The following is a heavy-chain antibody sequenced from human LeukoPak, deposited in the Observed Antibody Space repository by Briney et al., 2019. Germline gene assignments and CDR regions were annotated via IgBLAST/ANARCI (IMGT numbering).Heavy chain of an antibody. V-gene: IGHV4-61*08. J-gene: IGHJ4*02. CDR3: ARATYISSRASQLGY. D-gene: IGHD6-13*01. CDR2: IHSSETT. CDR1: GGSISSGGYY. Sequence: PSETLSLTCTVSGGSISSGGYYWRWIRQPPGKGLEWMGYIHSSETTNYSPSLKSRITMSLDTSKNQFSLRLRSVTAADTAMYYCARATYISSRASQLGYWGQGTLVTVSS.